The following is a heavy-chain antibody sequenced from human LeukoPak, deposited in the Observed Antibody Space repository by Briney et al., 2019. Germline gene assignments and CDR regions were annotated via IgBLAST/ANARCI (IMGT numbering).Heavy chain of an antibody. Sequence: GGSLRLSCAASGLTFSSYGMSWVRQAPGKGLEWVSAISVSGGSTYYADSVKGRFTISRDNSKNTLSLQMNSLRAEDTAVYYCAKVQCSGGSCRKGFDPWGQGTLVTVSS. D-gene: IGHD2-15*01. J-gene: IGHJ5*02. CDR1: GLTFSSYG. CDR2: ISVSGGST. CDR3: AKVQCSGGSCRKGFDP. V-gene: IGHV3-23*01.